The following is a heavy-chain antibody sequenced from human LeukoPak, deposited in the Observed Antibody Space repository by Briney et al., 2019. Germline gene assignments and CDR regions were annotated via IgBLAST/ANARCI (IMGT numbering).Heavy chain of an antibody. V-gene: IGHV4-34*01. CDR3: ASWRQREDYFDY. Sequence: KPSETLSLTCADYGGSFSGYYWSWIRQPPGKGLEWIGEINHSGSTNYNPSLKSRVTISVDTSKNQFSLKLSSVTAADTAVYYCASWRQREDYFDYWGQGTLVTVSS. J-gene: IGHJ4*02. CDR1: GGSFSGYY. CDR2: INHSGST. D-gene: IGHD6-25*01.